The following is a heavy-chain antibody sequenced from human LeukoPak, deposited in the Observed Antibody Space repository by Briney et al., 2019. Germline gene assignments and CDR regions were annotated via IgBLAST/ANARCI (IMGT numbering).Heavy chain of an antibody. V-gene: IGHV3-15*01. J-gene: IGHJ4*02. D-gene: IGHD3-16*02. CDR1: GFTFSNAW. CDR3: TTRSIMITFGGVISPFGRDY. Sequence: PGGSLRLSCAASGFTFSNAWMSWVRQAPGKGLEWVGRIKSKTDGGTTDYAAPVKGRFAISRDDSKNTLYLQMNSLKTEDTAVYYCTTRSIMITFGGVISPFGRDYWGQGTLVTVSS. CDR2: IKSKTDGGTT.